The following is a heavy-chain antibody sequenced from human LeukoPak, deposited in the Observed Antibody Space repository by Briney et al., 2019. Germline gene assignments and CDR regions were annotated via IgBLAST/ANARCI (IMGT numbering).Heavy chain of an antibody. CDR2: ISGLGGGT. V-gene: IGHV3-23*01. CDR3: AKTGGNSYQSRYYMDV. J-gene: IGHJ6*03. CDR1: GFTFSDYG. D-gene: IGHD2-2*01. Sequence: GGSLRLSCAASGFTFSDYGMSWVRQAPGKGLEWVSAISGLGGGTYYADSVKGRFTISRDNSRNTLYLQMNRLRAEDTAVYYCAKTGGNSYQSRYYMDVWGKGTTVTVSS.